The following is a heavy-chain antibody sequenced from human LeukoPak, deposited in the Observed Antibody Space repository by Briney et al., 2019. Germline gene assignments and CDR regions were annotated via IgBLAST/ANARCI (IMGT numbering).Heavy chain of an antibody. J-gene: IGHJ4*02. CDR1: GFTFSSYA. V-gene: IGHV3-30*04. CDR2: ISYDGSNK. D-gene: IGHD3-9*01. Sequence: GGSLRLSCGTSGFTFSSYAMHWVRQAPGKGLEWVAVISYDGSNKYYADSVKGRFTISRDNSKNTLYLQMNSLRAEDTVVYYCARAFDILTGYAHFDYWGQGTLVTVSS. CDR3: ARAFDILTGYAHFDY.